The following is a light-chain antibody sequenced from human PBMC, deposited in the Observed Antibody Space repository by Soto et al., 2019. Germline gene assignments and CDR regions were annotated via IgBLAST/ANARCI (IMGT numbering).Light chain of an antibody. Sequence: QSVLTQPPSVSGAPGQRVTISCTGSSSNIGAGYDVHWYQQFPGTAPKLLLYGSTNRPSGVPDRFSGSKSGTSASLAIAGLQTEYEADYYCQSYDSSLSAVVFGGGTKLTVL. CDR3: QSYDSSLSAVV. CDR1: SSNIGAGYD. CDR2: GST. J-gene: IGLJ2*01. V-gene: IGLV1-40*01.